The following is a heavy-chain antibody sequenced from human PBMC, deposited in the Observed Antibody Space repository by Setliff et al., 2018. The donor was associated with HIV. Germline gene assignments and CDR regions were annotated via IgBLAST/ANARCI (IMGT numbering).Heavy chain of an antibody. CDR1: GYTFTSYG. D-gene: IGHD6-19*01. CDR2: ISAYNGNT. CDR3: AKRGYVSAWYDEPVQFYQHMDV. V-gene: IGHV1-18*01. J-gene: IGHJ6*03. Sequence: GASVKVSCKASGYTFTSYGISWVRQAPGQGLEWMGWISAYNGNTNYAQKLQGRVTMTTDTSTSTAYMELRSLRSDDTAVYYCAKRGYVSAWYDEPVQFYQHMDVWGKGTTVTVSS.